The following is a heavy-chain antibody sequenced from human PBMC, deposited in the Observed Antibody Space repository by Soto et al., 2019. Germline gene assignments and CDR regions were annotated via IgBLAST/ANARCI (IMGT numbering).Heavy chain of an antibody. CDR1: GFTFSSYA. CDR3: AKATAFRGVTYSPDY. Sequence: GGSLRLSCAASGFTFSSYAMTWVRQAPGKGLEWVSAISGSGGSTYYADSVKGRFTISRDNSKSTLYLQMNSLRAEDTAVYYCAKATAFRGVTYSPDYWGQGTLVTVSS. V-gene: IGHV3-23*01. J-gene: IGHJ4*02. CDR2: ISGSGGST. D-gene: IGHD3-10*01.